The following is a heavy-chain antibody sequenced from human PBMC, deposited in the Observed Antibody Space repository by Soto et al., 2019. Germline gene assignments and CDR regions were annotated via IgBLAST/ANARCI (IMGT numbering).Heavy chain of an antibody. CDR3: ARGGITIFGVVQYYYYYGMDV. CDR1: GGSFSGYY. V-gene: IGHV4-34*01. J-gene: IGHJ6*02. Sequence: SETLSLTGAVYGGSFSGYYWSWIRQPPGKGLEWIGEINHSGSTNYNPSHKSRVTISVDTSKNQFSLKLSSVTAADTAVYYCARGGITIFGVVQYYYYYGMDVWGQGTTVTVSS. CDR2: INHSGST. D-gene: IGHD3-3*01.